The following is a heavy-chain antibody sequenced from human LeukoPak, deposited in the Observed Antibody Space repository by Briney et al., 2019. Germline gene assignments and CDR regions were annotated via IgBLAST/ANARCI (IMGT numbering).Heavy chain of an antibody. D-gene: IGHD3-10*01. J-gene: IGHJ4*02. CDR1: GFTFGDYT. CDR2: IRSEAYGGTT. Sequence: GGSLRLSCVASGFTFGDYTINWVRQAPVNGLEWVSFIRSEAYGGTTEYAASVKGRFTVSRDDSKSIAYLQMNSLETEDTAVYYCTRGRYYGSGSYLIDYWGQGTLVTVSS. CDR3: TRGRYYGSGSYLIDY. V-gene: IGHV3-49*04.